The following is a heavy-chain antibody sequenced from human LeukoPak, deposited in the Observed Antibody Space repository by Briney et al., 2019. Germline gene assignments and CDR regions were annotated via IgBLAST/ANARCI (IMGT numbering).Heavy chain of an antibody. D-gene: IGHD1-26*01. J-gene: IGHJ6*02. Sequence: GGSLRLSCVASGFSFSTYWMHWVRQPPGKGLMRLSRISTDGRSAYYADSVKGRFTISRDNAKNTVSLQMNSLRAEDTAVYYCASDGAYAMAVWGQGTTVTVSS. V-gene: IGHV3-74*01. CDR3: ASDGAYAMAV. CDR1: GFSFSTYW. CDR2: ISTDGRSA.